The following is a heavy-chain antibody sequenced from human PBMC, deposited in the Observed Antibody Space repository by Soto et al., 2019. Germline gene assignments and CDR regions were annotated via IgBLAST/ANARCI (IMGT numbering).Heavy chain of an antibody. D-gene: IGHD2-2*01. CDR3: VRQTVSCHDF. CDR2: MRSKADNYET. J-gene: IGHJ4*02. V-gene: IGHV3-73*01. CDR1: GFTFSASH. Sequence: EVQLVESGGGSVQPGESLKLCCSTSGFTFSASHMHLVRQAPGKGLELVGHMRSKADNYETAYGASVRGRFTVSRDDSKTTAYLQMDSLKAEDTPVYYCVRQTVSCHDFWGQGTLVTVSS.